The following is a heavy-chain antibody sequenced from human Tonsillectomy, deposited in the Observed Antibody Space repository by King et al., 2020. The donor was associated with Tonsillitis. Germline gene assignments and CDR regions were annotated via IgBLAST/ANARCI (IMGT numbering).Heavy chain of an antibody. CDR2: IIPFFGTT. Sequence: VQLVQSGAEVKKPGSSGKVSCKASGCTFSRYAISWVRQSPGQGLEGMGGIIPFFGTTNYAQKFQGRVTITADESTSTAHMELSSLRSEDTAVYYCARDRVFNLPFDIWGQGTMVTVSS. J-gene: IGHJ3*02. CDR1: GCTFSRYA. CDR3: ARDRVFNLPFDI. V-gene: IGHV1-69*01. D-gene: IGHD1-20*01.